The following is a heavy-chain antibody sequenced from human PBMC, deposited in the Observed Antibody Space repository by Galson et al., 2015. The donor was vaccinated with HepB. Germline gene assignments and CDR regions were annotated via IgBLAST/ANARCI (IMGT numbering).Heavy chain of an antibody. J-gene: IGHJ4*02. V-gene: IGHV1-24*01. CDR2: FDPDDEKT. CDR3: ATGLVVSVEEFDF. Sequence: SVTVSCKVSGFTLSEVSMHWVRQTPGNGLEWMGGFDPDDEKTIYSQNFQGRVTMTEDTSTDTAYLELSRLTFADTAIYYCATGLVVSVEEFDFWGQGTLVTVSS. CDR1: GFTLSEVS. D-gene: IGHD5/OR15-5a*01.